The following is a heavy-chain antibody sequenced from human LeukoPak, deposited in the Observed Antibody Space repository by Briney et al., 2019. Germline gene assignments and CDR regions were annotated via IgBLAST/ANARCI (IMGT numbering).Heavy chain of an antibody. CDR1: GFIFDAHD. D-gene: IGHD2-2*01. CDR3: AKDCMEYQLLWEFDY. Sequence: GGSLRLSCGASGFIFDAHDMHWVRQAPGKGLEWVAFIRSDGYHTYYADSVKGRFTISRDNSKNTLYLQMNSLRAEDTAVYYCAKDCMEYQLLWEFDYWGQGTLVTVSS. V-gene: IGHV3-30*02. J-gene: IGHJ4*02. CDR2: IRSDGYHT.